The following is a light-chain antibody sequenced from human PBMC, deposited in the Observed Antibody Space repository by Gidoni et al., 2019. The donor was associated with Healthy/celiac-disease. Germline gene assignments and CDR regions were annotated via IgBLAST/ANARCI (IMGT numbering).Light chain of an antibody. J-gene: IGKJ2*01. CDR2: WAS. CDR3: QQYYSTPYT. V-gene: IGKV4-1*01. CDR1: QSVLYSSNNKNY. Sequence: IVMTKSPDPLALSLGERATINCKSSQSVLYSSNNKNYLAWYQQKPGQPPKLLIYWASTRESGVPDRFSGSGSGTDFTLTISSLQAEDVAVYYCQQYYSTPYTFGQGTKLEIK.